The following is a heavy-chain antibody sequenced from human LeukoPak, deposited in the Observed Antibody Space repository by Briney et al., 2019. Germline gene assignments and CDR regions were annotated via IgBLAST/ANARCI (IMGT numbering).Heavy chain of an antibody. CDR2: ISYDGSNK. J-gene: IGHJ3*02. V-gene: IGHV3-30-3*01. D-gene: IGHD5-18*01. CDR3: ANQDTAMVFDAFDI. Sequence: GGSLRLSCAASGFTFSSYAMHWVRQAPGKGLEWVAVISYDGSNKYYADSVKGRFTISRDNSKNTLYLQMNSLRAEDTAVYYCANQDTAMVFDAFDIWGQGTMVTVSS. CDR1: GFTFSSYA.